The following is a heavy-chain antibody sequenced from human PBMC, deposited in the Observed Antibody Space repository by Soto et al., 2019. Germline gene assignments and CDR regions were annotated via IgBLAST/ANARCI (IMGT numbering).Heavy chain of an antibody. Sequence: QVQLQQWGAGLLKPSETLSLTCAVYGGSFSRYYWSWIRQPPGKGLEWIGTINHSGSTNYNPSLKSRVTMSVDTSKNQFSLELRSVTAADTSVYFCASDPGRPYYYYQYGMDVWGQGTTVTVSS. CDR3: ASDPGRPYYYYQYGMDV. V-gene: IGHV4-34*01. CDR1: GGSFSRYY. CDR2: INHSGST. J-gene: IGHJ6*02.